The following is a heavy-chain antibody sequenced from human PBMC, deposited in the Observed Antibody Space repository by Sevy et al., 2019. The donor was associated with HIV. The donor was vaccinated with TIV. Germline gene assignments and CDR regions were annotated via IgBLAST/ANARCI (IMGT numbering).Heavy chain of an antibody. CDR2: FDPEDGET. CDR1: GYTLTELS. D-gene: IGHD3-22*01. Sequence: ASVKVSCKVSGYTLTELSMHWVRQAPGKGLEWMGSFDPEDGETIYAQNFQGRVTMTEYRSTDTAYMELSSLRSEDTAVYYCATTKDYYDSSGYPFDYWGQGTLVTVSS. V-gene: IGHV1-24*01. J-gene: IGHJ4*02. CDR3: ATTKDYYDSSGYPFDY.